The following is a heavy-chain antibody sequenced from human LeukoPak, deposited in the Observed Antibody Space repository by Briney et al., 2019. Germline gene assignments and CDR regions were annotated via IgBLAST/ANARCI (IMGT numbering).Heavy chain of an antibody. V-gene: IGHV3-43*02. Sequence: GGPLRLSCAASGFTFDDYAMHWVRQAPGKGLEWVSLISGDGGSTYYADSVKGRFTISRDNAKNSLYLQMNSLRAEDTAVYYCARDGAPIVVVPAAINYYYGVDVWGQGTTVTVSS. CDR2: ISGDGGST. CDR3: ARDGAPIVVVPAAINYYYGVDV. CDR1: GFTFDDYA. D-gene: IGHD2-2*01. J-gene: IGHJ6*02.